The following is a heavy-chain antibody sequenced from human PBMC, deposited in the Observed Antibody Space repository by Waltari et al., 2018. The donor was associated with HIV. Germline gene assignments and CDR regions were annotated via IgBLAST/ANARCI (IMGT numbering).Heavy chain of an antibody. Sequence: DVQLVESGGDLVQPGGSLRLSCTASGFSISSHWMSRVRQALGKGLGWVDKTKQDGSDQRYVAAVKGRFTISRDEANNSLYLEMSKLRVDDTAVYYCVAEGWYTPPGYWGQGILVTVPP. V-gene: IGHV3-7*01. D-gene: IGHD2-15*01. CDR2: TKQDGSDQ. J-gene: IGHJ4*02. CDR1: GFSISSHW. CDR3: VAEGWYTPPGY.